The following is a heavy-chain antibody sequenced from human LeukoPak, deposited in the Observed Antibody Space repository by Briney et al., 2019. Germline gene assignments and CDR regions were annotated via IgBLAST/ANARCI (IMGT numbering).Heavy chain of an antibody. V-gene: IGHV1-69*05. CDR3: ARGVATNRYYFDY. CDR2: IIPIFGTA. Sequence: GASVKVSCKASGGTFSSYAISWVRQAPGQGLERMGGIIPIFGTANYAQKFQGRVTITRDTSASTAYMELSSLRSEDTAVYSCARGVATNRYYFDYWGQGTLVTVSS. D-gene: IGHD5-12*01. J-gene: IGHJ4*02. CDR1: GGTFSSYA.